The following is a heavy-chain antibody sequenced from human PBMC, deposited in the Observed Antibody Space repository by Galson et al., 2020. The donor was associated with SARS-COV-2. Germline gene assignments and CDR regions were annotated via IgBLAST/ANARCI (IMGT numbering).Heavy chain of an antibody. J-gene: IGHJ6*02. CDR1: GFTFSSYD. D-gene: IGHD4-17*01. CDR2: IGTAGDT. Sequence: TGGSLRLSCAASGFTFSSYDMHWVRQATGKGLEWVSAIGTAGDTYYPGSVKGRFTISRENAKNSLYLQMNSLRAGDTAVYYCARAYGDSYYYYGMDVWDQGTTVTVSS. CDR3: ARAYGDSYYYYGMDV. V-gene: IGHV3-13*01.